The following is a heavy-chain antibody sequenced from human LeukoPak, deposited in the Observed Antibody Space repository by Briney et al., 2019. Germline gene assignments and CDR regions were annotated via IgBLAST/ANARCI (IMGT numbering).Heavy chain of an antibody. Sequence: SETLSLTCTVSGGSISSSSYYWGWIRQPPGKGLEWIGNIYYSGSTYYNPSLKSRVTISVDTSKKQFSLKLSSETAADTAVYYCARHSGGDSSGYYFDYWGQGTLVTVSS. J-gene: IGHJ4*02. V-gene: IGHV4-39*01. CDR2: IYYSGST. CDR1: GGSISSSSYY. D-gene: IGHD3-22*01. CDR3: ARHSGGDSSGYYFDY.